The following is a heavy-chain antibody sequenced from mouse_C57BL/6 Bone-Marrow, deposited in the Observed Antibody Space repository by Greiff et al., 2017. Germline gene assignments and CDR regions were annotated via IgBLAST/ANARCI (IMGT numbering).Heavy chain of an antibody. Sequence: VQRVESGAELVRPGASVKLSCKASGYTFTSYGISWVKQRPGQGLEWIGRIYPSSGNTYYNEKFKGKDTLTADKSSSTAYMELRSLTSEDSAVYFCASGSWLLELEYWGQGTWVTVSA. V-gene: IGHV1-81*01. D-gene: IGHD2-3*01. CDR1: GYTFTSYG. CDR3: ASGSWLLELEY. CDR2: IYPSSGNT. J-gene: IGHJ3*01.